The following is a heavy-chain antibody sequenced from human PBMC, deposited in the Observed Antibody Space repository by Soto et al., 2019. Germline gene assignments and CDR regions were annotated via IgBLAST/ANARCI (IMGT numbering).Heavy chain of an antibody. CDR2: ISAYNGNT. CDR1: GYTFTSYG. J-gene: IGHJ6*02. D-gene: IGHD3-22*01. Sequence: ASVKVSCKASGYTFTSYGISWVRQAPGQGLEWMGWISAYNGNTNYAQKLQGRVTMTTDTSTSTAYMELRSLRSDDTAVYYCASAYYYDSSGYFLHRPYYYYGMVVWGQGTTVTVSS. CDR3: ASAYYYDSSGYFLHRPYYYYGMVV. V-gene: IGHV1-18*01.